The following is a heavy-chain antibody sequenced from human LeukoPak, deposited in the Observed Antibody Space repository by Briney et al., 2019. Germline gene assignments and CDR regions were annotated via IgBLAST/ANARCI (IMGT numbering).Heavy chain of an antibody. CDR1: GGSINSSSYC. V-gene: IGHV4-39*02. CDR2: VYYSGST. D-gene: IGHD6-13*01. J-gene: IGHJ4*02. Sequence: PSETLSLTCTVSGGSINSSSYCWGWIRQPPGKGLEWIGSVYYSGSTHYNPSLKSQVTISVDTSKNHFSLRLSSVTAADTAVYYCARGLAAAGTRGPYWGQGTLVTVSS. CDR3: ARGLAAAGTRGPY.